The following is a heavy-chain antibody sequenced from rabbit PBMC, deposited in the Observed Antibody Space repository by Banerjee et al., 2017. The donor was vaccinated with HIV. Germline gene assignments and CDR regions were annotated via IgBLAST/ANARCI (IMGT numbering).Heavy chain of an antibody. D-gene: IGHD6-1*01. J-gene: IGHJ3*01. V-gene: IGHV1S47*01. CDR2: IDPVFGST. CDR1: GFDFSSYG. CDR3: VRGGYAGYGYATGLDL. Sequence: QEQLVESGGGLVQPGGSLKLSCKASGFDFSSYGVSWVRQAPGKGLEWIGYIDPVFGSTYYASWVNGRFTISSHNAQNTLYLQLNSLTAADTATYFCVRGGYAGYGYATGLDLWGQGTLVTVS.